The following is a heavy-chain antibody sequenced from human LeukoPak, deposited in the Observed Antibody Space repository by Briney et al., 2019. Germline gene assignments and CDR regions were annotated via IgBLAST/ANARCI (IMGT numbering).Heavy chain of an antibody. Sequence: PSETLSLTCTVSGGSISSGGYYWSWIRQHPGKGLEWIGYIYYSGSTYYNPSLKRRVTISVDTSKNPFSLKLSSVTAADTAVYYCARGWKNILTGYPYYFDYWGQGTLVTVSS. CDR2: IYYSGST. D-gene: IGHD3-9*01. V-gene: IGHV4-31*03. CDR3: ARGWKNILTGYPYYFDY. CDR1: GGSISSGGYY. J-gene: IGHJ4*02.